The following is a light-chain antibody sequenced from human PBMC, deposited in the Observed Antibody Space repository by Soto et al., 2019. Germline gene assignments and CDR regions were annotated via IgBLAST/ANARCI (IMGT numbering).Light chain of an antibody. J-gene: IGKJ1*01. Sequence: IVMTQSPATLYVSPGERANRSCRASQSVSSNLAWYQQKPGQAPRLLIYGASTRATGIPARFSGRGSGTEFTLTIRRLQSEDFAVYYCQKYNNWPPWTLGTGNKVDIK. CDR2: GAS. CDR3: QKYNNWPPWT. CDR1: QSVSSN. V-gene: IGKV3-15*01.